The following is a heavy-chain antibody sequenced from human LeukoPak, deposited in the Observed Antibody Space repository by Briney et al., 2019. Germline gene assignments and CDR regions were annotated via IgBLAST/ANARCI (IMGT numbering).Heavy chain of an antibody. V-gene: IGHV3-23*01. Sequence: GASLRLSCAASGFTFSSYAMSWVRQAPGKGLGWVSAISGSGGSTYYADSVKGRFTISRDNSKNTLYLQMNSLRAEDTAVYYCASIPLDIVVVPAARYNWFDPWGQGTLVTVSS. CDR3: ASIPLDIVVVPAARYNWFDP. CDR2: ISGSGGST. D-gene: IGHD2-2*03. CDR1: GFTFSSYA. J-gene: IGHJ5*02.